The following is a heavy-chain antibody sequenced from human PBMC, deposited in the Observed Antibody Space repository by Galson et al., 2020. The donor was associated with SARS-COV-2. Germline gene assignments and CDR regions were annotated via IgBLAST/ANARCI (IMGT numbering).Heavy chain of an antibody. CDR2: ISYDGSNE. CDR1: GFTFGSYG. D-gene: IGHD2-21*02. J-gene: IGHJ4*02. V-gene: IGHV3-30*18. CDR3: AKDTLLYGDYLDH. Sequence: GGSLRLSCAASGFTFGSYGMHWVRQAPGKGLEWVAVISYDGSNEYYADSVKGRFTISRDNSKNTLYVEMNSLRPEDTAVYYCAKDTLLYGDYLDHWGQGTLVIVSS.